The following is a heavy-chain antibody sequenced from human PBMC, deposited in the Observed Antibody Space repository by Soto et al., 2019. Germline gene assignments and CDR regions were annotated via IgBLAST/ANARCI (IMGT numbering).Heavy chain of an antibody. CDR2: INTDGCVA. Sequence: LNIGCGDPRLNFRRCAIHLLRHVPGKKLASLPRINTDGCVAMYVDSVKGRFTISRDNAKNTLYLHMNSLRAEDTAVYYCVRGDGDRYDCHGYLGRHWGQGSLVTVSS. D-gene: IGHD2-21*01. CDR1: RLNFRRCA. V-gene: IGHV3-74*03. J-gene: IGHJ4*02. CDR3: VRGDGDRYDCHGYLGRH.